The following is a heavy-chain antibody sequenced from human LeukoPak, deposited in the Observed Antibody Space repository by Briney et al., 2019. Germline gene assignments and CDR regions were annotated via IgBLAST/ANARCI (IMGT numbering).Heavy chain of an antibody. D-gene: IGHD1-26*01. CDR2: ISYDGSNK. Sequence: GGSLRLSCAASGFTFSSYAMHWVRQAPGKGLEWVAVISYDGSNKYYADSVKGRFTISRDNSKNTLYLQMNSLRAEDTAVYYCARDLGGLKDYWGQGTLVTASS. CDR3: ARDLGGLKDY. CDR1: GFTFSSYA. J-gene: IGHJ4*02. V-gene: IGHV3-30-3*01.